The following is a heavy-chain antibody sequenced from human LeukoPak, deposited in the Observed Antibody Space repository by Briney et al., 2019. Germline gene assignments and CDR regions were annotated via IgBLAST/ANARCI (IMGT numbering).Heavy chain of an antibody. J-gene: IGHJ4*02. Sequence: ASVKVSCKASGYTFTSYGISWVRQAPGQGLEWMGWISAYNGNTNYAQKLQGRVTMTTDTSTSTAYMELRSLRSDHTAVYYCAREIGYCSSTSCYIEGPRDYWGQGTLVTVSS. CDR3: AREIGYCSSTSCYIEGPRDY. CDR2: ISAYNGNT. V-gene: IGHV1-18*01. D-gene: IGHD2-2*02. CDR1: GYTFTSYG.